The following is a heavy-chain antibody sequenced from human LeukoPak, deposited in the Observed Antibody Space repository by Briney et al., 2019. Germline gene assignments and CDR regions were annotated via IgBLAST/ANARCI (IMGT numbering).Heavy chain of an antibody. CDR3: AGSHGSGSYYNLNDY. J-gene: IGHJ4*02. D-gene: IGHD3-10*01. CDR1: GGSISSYY. Sequence: SETLSLTCTVSGGSISSYYWSWIRQPPGKALEGIGYIYYSGSTNYNPSLRSRVTISVDMSKNQFSLKLNSVTAADTAVYYCAGSHGSGSYYNLNDYWGQGTLVTVSS. V-gene: IGHV4-59*01. CDR2: IYYSGST.